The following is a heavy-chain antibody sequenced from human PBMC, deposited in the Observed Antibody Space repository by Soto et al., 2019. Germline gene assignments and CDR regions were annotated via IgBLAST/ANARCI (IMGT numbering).Heavy chain of an antibody. CDR1: NGSLNSYY. J-gene: IGHJ4*02. D-gene: IGHD5-18*01. Sequence: PSETLSLTCNVSNGSLNSYYWSWIRQPPGKELEWIGNIYYRVTTNYNPSLQGRVTMSIDTSKNQFSLMLTSVTAADTAVYYCTRVATAVHSWGRGVLVTVSS. CDR2: IYYRVTT. V-gene: IGHV4-59*12. CDR3: TRVATAVHS.